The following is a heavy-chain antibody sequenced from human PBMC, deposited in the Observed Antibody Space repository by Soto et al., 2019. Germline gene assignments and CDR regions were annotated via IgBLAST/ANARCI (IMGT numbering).Heavy chain of an antibody. V-gene: IGHV1-8*01. Sequence: ASVKVACKASGYTFTSYDLNWVRQATGQGLEWMGWMNPNRGNTGYAQKFQGRFTMTRNTCISTAYMELSSLRSEDTAVYYCAAAGTADDYWGQGTLVTVSS. CDR2: MNPNRGNT. CDR3: AAAGTADDY. CDR1: GYTFTSYD. J-gene: IGHJ4*02. D-gene: IGHD6-13*01.